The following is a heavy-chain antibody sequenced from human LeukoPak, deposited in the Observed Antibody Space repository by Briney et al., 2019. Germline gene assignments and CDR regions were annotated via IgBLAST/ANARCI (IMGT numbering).Heavy chain of an antibody. Sequence: ASVKVSCKASGYSFTGYYMYWVRQAPGQGLEWMGWMYPNDGNTGYAQRLQGRLTITRNTSISTAYMELSSLRSDDTAVYYCARDGVSPMVEFDYWGQGTLVAVSS. CDR1: GYSFTGYY. CDR3: ARDGVSPMVEFDY. V-gene: IGHV1-8*03. J-gene: IGHJ4*02. CDR2: MYPNDGNT. D-gene: IGHD5/OR15-5a*01.